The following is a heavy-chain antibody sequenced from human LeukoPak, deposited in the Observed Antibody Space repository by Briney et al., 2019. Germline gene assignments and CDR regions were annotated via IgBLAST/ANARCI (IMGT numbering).Heavy chain of an antibody. CDR3: ARTSVAGNAFFDY. Sequence: SVKVSCKASGYTFTGYYMHWVRQAPGQGLEWMGIINPSGGSTSYAQKFQGRVTMTRDMSTSTVYMELSSLRSEDTAVYYCARTSVAGNAFFDYWGQGTLVTVSS. V-gene: IGHV1-46*01. J-gene: IGHJ4*02. CDR1: GYTFTGYY. CDR2: INPSGGST. D-gene: IGHD6-19*01.